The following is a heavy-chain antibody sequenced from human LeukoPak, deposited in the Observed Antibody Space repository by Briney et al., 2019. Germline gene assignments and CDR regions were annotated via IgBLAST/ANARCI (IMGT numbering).Heavy chain of an antibody. CDR3: ARDSFRWELLRVFDY. D-gene: IGHD1-26*01. V-gene: IGHV1-18*01. J-gene: IGHJ4*02. CDR2: ISAYNGNT. CDR1: GYTFTSYG. Sequence: GASVKVSCKASGYTFTSYGISWVRQAPGQGLEWMGWISAYNGNTNYAQKLQGRVTMTTDTSTSTAYMELRSLRSDDTAVYYCARDSFRWELLRVFDYWGQGTLGTVSS.